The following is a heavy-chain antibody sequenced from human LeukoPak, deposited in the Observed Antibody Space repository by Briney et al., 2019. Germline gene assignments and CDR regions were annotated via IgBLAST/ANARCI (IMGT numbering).Heavy chain of an antibody. CDR1: GYTFTSYG. V-gene: IGHV1-18*01. Sequence: ASVKVSCKASGYTFTSYGISWVRQAPGQGLEWMGWISAYNGNTNYAQKLQGRVTMTTDTSTSTAYMELRSLRSDDTAVYYCAKSDRSGYSSGWYPLNCWGQGTLVTVSS. J-gene: IGHJ4*02. D-gene: IGHD6-19*01. CDR2: ISAYNGNT. CDR3: AKSDRSGYSSGWYPLNC.